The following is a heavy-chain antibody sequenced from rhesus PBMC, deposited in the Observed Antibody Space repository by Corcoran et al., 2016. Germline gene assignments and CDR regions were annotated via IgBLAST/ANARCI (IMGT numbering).Heavy chain of an antibody. D-gene: IGHD6-37*01. J-gene: IGHJ6*01. CDR3: ARDLTRWGLDS. CDR2: IYGSGSCT. Sequence: QLQLQESGPGLVKPSETLSVTCAVSGGSISSSYWSWIRQAPGKGLEWIGYIYGSGSCTNYHPSLKSRVTLSVDTSKNQLSLKLRSVPTADTAVYYCARDLTRWGLDSWGQGVVVTVSS. V-gene: IGHV4-169*02. CDR1: GGSISSSY.